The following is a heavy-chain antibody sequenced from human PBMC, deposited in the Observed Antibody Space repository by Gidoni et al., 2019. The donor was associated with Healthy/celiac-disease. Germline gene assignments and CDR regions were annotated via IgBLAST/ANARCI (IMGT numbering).Heavy chain of an antibody. CDR3: ALRYYDFWSGYGHFDY. Sequence: QITLKESGPTLVKPTQTPTLTCTFSGFSLSTSGVGVGWIRQPPGKALEWLALIYWDDDKRYSPSLKSRLTITKDTSKNQVVLTMTNMDPVDTATYYCALRYYDFWSGYGHFDYWGQGTLVTVSS. D-gene: IGHD3-3*01. J-gene: IGHJ4*02. V-gene: IGHV2-5*02. CDR1: GFSLSTSGVG. CDR2: IYWDDDK.